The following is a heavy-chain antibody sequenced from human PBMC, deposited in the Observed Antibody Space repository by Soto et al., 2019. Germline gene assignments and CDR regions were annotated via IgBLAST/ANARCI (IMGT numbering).Heavy chain of an antibody. D-gene: IGHD6-13*01. J-gene: IGHJ4*02. CDR3: ARGLPAGYSSSWFEY. CDR1: GYTFTGYY. V-gene: IGHV1-2*04. CDR2: ISPNSGGT. Sequence: QVQLVQSGAEVKKPGASVKVSCKASGYTFTGYYMHWVRQAPGQGLEWMGWISPNSGGTNYAQKFQGWVNMTRDTSISTAYMELKRLRSDDTAVYYCARGLPAGYSSSWFEYWGQGTLVTVSS.